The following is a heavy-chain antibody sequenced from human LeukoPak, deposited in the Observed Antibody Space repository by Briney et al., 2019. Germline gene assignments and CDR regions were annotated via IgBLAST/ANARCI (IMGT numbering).Heavy chain of an antibody. V-gene: IGHV3-74*01. D-gene: IGHD6-13*01. CDR1: GFTFSNYW. CDR2: INTDGSST. CDR3: SPSEQLFDY. J-gene: IGHJ4*02. Sequence: GGSLRLSCAASGFTFSNYWMHWVRQAPGKGLVWVSRINTDGSSTNYADSVKGRFTISRDNAKNSLYLQMNSLRAEDTAVYYCSPSEQLFDYWGQGTLVTVSS.